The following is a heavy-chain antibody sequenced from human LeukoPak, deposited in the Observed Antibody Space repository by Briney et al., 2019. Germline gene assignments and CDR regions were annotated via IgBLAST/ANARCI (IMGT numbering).Heavy chain of an antibody. J-gene: IGHJ6*02. Sequence: SETLSLTCAVYGGSFSGYYWSWIRQPPGKGLEWIGEINHSGSTNYNPSLKSRVTISVDTSKNQFSLKLSSVTAADTAVYYCARVTTPGYYYGMDVWGQGTTVIVSS. CDR3: ARVTTPGYYYGMDV. D-gene: IGHD4-17*01. CDR2: INHSGST. CDR1: GGSFSGYY. V-gene: IGHV4-34*01.